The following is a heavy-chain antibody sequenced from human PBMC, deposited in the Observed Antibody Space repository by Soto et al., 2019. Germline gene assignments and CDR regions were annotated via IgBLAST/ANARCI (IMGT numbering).Heavy chain of an antibody. D-gene: IGHD2-21*01. Sequence: QVQLVESGGGVVQPGRSLRLSCEVSGFAFNTSGMYWVRQSPGRGLAWVAVISYDGNTQYYAESLKGRFPISRDNSKNKLFLNMNRLRSEDTAVYYCSTKVRVKNYYYYGMDTWGQGTLVTVSS. CDR2: ISYDGNTQ. CDR3: STKVRVKNYYYYGMDT. V-gene: IGHV3-30*03. J-gene: IGHJ6*02. CDR1: GFAFNTSG.